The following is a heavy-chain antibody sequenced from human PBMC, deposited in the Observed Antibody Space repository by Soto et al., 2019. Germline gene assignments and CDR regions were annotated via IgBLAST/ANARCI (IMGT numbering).Heavy chain of an antibody. V-gene: IGHV1-69*13. Sequence: SVKVSCKASGGTFSSYAISWVRQAPGQGLEWMGGIIPIFGTANYAQKFQGRVTITADESTSTAYVELSSLRSEDTAVYYCAREGVTYYDIFSNWFDPWGQGTLVTVSS. CDR2: IIPIFGTA. CDR3: AREGVTYYDIFSNWFDP. CDR1: GGTFSSYA. J-gene: IGHJ5*02. D-gene: IGHD3-9*01.